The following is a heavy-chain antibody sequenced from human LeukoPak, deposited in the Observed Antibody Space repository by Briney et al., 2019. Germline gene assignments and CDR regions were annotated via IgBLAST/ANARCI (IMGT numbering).Heavy chain of an antibody. CDR2: IIPILGIA. CDR3: ARPGDYSNGYYFDY. V-gene: IGHV1-69*04. J-gene: IGHJ4*02. CDR1: VGTFSSYA. D-gene: IGHD4-11*01. Sequence: SVKVSCKASVGTFSSYAISWVRQAPGQGLEWMGRIIPILGIANYAQKFQGRVTITADKSTSTAYMELSSLRSEDTAVYYCARPGDYSNGYYFDYWGQGTLVTVSS.